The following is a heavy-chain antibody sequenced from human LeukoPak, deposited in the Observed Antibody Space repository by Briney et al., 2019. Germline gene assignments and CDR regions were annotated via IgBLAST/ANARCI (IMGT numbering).Heavy chain of an antibody. V-gene: IGHV3-33*06. J-gene: IGHJ5*02. D-gene: IGHD4-17*01. Sequence: GGSLRLSYAASGFTFSAYGMHWVRQAPGKGLEWVAIIWYDGTNKYYTDSVKGRFTISRDNSKNTLYLQMNSLRAEDTAVYYCAKKAGNDYGDQNWFDPWGQGTLVTVSS. CDR3: AKKAGNDYGDQNWFDP. CDR2: IWYDGTNK. CDR1: GFTFSAYG.